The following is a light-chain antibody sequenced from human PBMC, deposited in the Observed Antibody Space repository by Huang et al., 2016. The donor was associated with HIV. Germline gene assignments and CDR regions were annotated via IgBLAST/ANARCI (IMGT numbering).Light chain of an antibody. Sequence: EIVMTQSPATLSVSLGDRATLSCRASQSVSSDLAWYQQKPGQAPRLLMYGASTRDAGIPARFSGSGSGTEFTLNISSLQSEDFAVYYCQQYNNWPPITFGQGTRLEIK. J-gene: IGKJ5*01. V-gene: IGKV3-15*01. CDR3: QQYNNWPPIT. CDR2: GAS. CDR1: QSVSSD.